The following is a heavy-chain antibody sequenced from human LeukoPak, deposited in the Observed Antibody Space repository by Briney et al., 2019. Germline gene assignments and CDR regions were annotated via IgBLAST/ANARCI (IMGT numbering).Heavy chain of an antibody. CDR2: VSYDGSNK. CDR3: ARDSYGMDV. Sequence: GGSLRLSCAASGFTFSSYAMHWVRQAPGKGLEWVAVVSYDGSNKYYADSVKGRFTISRDNSKNTLYLQMNSLRAEDTAVYYCARDSYGMDVWGQGTTVTVSS. J-gene: IGHJ6*02. CDR1: GFTFSSYA. V-gene: IGHV3-30-3*01.